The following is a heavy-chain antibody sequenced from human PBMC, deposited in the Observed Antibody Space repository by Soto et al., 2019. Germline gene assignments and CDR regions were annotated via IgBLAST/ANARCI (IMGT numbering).Heavy chain of an antibody. D-gene: IGHD1-20*01. J-gene: IGHJ4*02. CDR1: GFTFSDYS. Sequence: EVQLVESGGGLVQPGGSLRLSCAASGFTFSDYSMNWVRQAPGKGLEWVSFISSSSTTIYYAESVKGRFTISRDNAKNSLYLQMNSLRDEDTAVYFCARDRRTITAGVFDSWGQGTLVTVSS. CDR2: ISSSSTTI. CDR3: ARDRRTITAGVFDS. V-gene: IGHV3-48*02.